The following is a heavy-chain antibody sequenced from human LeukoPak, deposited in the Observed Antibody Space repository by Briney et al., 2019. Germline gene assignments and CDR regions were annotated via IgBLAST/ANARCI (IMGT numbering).Heavy chain of an antibody. CDR1: GYTFTGYY. V-gene: IGHV1-2*02. Sequence: ASVKVSCKASGYTFTGYYMHWVRQAPGQGLEWMGWINPSSGGTNYAQKFQGRVTMTRDTSISTAYMELSRLRSDDTAVYYCARPLGAARFAFDIWGQGTMVTVTS. J-gene: IGHJ3*02. CDR3: ARPLGAARFAFDI. D-gene: IGHD6-6*01. CDR2: INPSSGGT.